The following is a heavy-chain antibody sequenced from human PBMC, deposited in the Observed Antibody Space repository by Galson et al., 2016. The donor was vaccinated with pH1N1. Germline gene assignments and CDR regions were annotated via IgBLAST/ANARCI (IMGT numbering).Heavy chain of an antibody. CDR2: IDWDDDK. CDR1: GFSLRTSGMC. CDR3: ARMQYGDYVGYFDY. J-gene: IGHJ4*02. V-gene: IGHV2-70*01. D-gene: IGHD4-17*01. Sequence: PALVKPTQTLTLTCTFSGFSLRTSGMCVSWIRQSPGKALEWLALIDWDDDKYYTTSLKTRLTISKDTSKNQVVLTMTNMDPVDTATYYCARMQYGDYVGYFDYWGQGTLVTVSS.